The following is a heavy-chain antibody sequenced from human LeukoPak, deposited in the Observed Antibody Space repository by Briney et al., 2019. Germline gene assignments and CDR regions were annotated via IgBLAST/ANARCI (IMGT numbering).Heavy chain of an antibody. CDR1: GGSISSYY. Sequence: SETLSLTCTVSGGSISSYYWSWIRQPPGKGLEWIGYIYYSGSTNYNPSLKSRVTISVDTSKNQFSLKLSSVTAADTAVYYCAGLVLGNCFDPCGQGTLVTVSS. CDR3: AGLVLGNCFDP. CDR2: IYYSGST. D-gene: IGHD6-19*01. V-gene: IGHV4-59*08. J-gene: IGHJ5*02.